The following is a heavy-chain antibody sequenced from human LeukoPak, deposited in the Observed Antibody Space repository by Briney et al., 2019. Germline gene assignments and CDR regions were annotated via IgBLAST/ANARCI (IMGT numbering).Heavy chain of an antibody. J-gene: IGHJ4*02. CDR2: IYTSGNT. V-gene: IGHV4-4*07. CDR3: ARGRGSSWYYFDY. D-gene: IGHD6-13*01. CDR1: GGSISSYY. Sequence: SETLSLTCTVSGGSISSYYWSWVRQPAGKGLEWIGRIYTSGNTNYNPSLKGRVTMTVDTSKNQFSLNLSSVTAADTAVYYCARGRGSSWYYFDYWGQGTLVTVSS.